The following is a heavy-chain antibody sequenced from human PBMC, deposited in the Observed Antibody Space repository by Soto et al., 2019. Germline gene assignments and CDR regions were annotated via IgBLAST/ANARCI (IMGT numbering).Heavy chain of an antibody. V-gene: IGHV1-18*01. D-gene: IGHD3-3*01. CDR1: GYTFTSYG. CDR2: ISAYNGNT. CDR3: ARDSTYYDFWSGYILPEDAFDI. J-gene: IGHJ3*02. Sequence: QVQLVQSGAEVKKPGASVKVSCKASGYTFTSYGISWVRQAPGQGLEWMGWISAYNGNTNYAQKLQGRVTMTTDTSTSTAYMELRSLRSDDTAVYYCARDSTYYDFWSGYILPEDAFDIWCQGTIVTVSS.